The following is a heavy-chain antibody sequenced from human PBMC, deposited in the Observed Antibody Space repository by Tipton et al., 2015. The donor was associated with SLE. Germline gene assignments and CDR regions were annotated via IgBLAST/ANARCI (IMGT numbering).Heavy chain of an antibody. Sequence: SLRLSCAASRFTFSTYGMRWVRQSPEKGLEWVSRISGSDGSTYYADSVKGRFTISRDNSKNTLYLQINSLRGEDPAVYYCVRDAPDHLRDFWGQGTLVTVSS. CDR3: VRDAPDHLRDF. CDR2: ISGSDGST. V-gene: IGHV3-23*01. J-gene: IGHJ4*02. D-gene: IGHD1-14*01. CDR1: RFTFSTYG.